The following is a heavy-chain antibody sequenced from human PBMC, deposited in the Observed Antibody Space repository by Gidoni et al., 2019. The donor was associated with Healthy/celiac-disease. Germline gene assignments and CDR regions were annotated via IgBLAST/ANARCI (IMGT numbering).Heavy chain of an antibody. D-gene: IGHD2-15*01. CDR3: AKDLSSVVAATVMVD. CDR1: GFPFSSYA. CDR2: ISGSDGST. V-gene: IGHV3-23*01. Sequence: EVQLLASGGGLVQPGGSLSLSCAASGFPFSSYAMSWVRQAPGKGLGWVSAISGSDGSTTYSDSVKGRFTISRDNTKNTLYLQMNSLRAEDTAVYYCAKDLSSVVAATVMVDWGQGTLVTVSS. J-gene: IGHJ4*02.